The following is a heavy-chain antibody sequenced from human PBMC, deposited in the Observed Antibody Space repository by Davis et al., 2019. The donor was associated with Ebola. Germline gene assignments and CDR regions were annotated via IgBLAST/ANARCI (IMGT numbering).Heavy chain of an antibody. D-gene: IGHD3-16*01. J-gene: IGHJ6*04. CDR3: ARDWAGLDV. V-gene: IGHV3-21*01. CDR1: GFTFSYYS. Sequence: GESLKISCAASGFTFSYYSMNWVRQAPGKGLEWVSFISTSGTYINYADSVKGRFTISRDNAKNSLYLQMNSLRVEDTAVYYCARDWAGLDVWGKGTTVTVSS. CDR2: ISTSGTYI.